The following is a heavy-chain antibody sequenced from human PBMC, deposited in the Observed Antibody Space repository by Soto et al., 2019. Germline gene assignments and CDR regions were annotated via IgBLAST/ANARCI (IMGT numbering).Heavy chain of an antibody. CDR1: GFRIDNFW. CDR3: ARLPYNWDDWGCDF. J-gene: IGHJ4*02. V-gene: IGHV5-51*01. Sequence: EVQLVQSGAEVKKSGESLKISCQTSGFRIDNFWIGWVRQMPGKGLEWMGVIYPRDSDTRYSPSFQGQVSMSADMSIRTVYLQWKSLKVSDTAMYYCARLPYNWDDWGCDFWGQGSLVTVSS. CDR2: IYPRDSDT. D-gene: IGHD1-1*01.